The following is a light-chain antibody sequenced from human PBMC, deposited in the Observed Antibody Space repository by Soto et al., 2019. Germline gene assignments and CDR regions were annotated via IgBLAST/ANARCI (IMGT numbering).Light chain of an antibody. V-gene: IGKV3D-15*01. CDR3: QQYNNWPSGT. CDR2: GAS. J-gene: IGKJ1*01. Sequence: EIVMTQSPATLSFSPGERATLCCRAIQTVSSNYLAWCQQRPGQAPRLLIYGASTRATGIPARFSGSGSGTEFTLTISSLQSEDFAVYYCQQYNNWPSGTFGQGTKVDI. CDR1: QTVSSN.